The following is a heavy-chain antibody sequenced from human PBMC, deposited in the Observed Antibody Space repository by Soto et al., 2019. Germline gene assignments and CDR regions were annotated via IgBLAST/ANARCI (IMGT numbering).Heavy chain of an antibody. Sequence: QVQLVQSGAEVKKPGASVKVSCKASGYTFTSYDINWVRQATGQGPEWMGWMNPDSGNTGYVQKFQGRVTMTRDTSVSTAYMELNGLRSDDTAVYFCARSRGGTGVHFDYWGQGTLVTVSS. CDR3: ARSRGGTGVHFDY. D-gene: IGHD7-27*01. CDR2: MNPDSGNT. V-gene: IGHV1-8*01. CDR1: GYTFTSYD. J-gene: IGHJ4*02.